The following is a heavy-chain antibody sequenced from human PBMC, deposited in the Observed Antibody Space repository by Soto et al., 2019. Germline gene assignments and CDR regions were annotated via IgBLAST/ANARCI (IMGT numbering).Heavy chain of an antibody. Sequence: PSETLSLTCTVSGGTISSYYLSWIRQPPGKGLEWIGYIYYSGSTNYNPSLKSRVTISVDTSKNQFSLKLSSVTAADTAVYYCARDLRYYGSGSYYNPLNYYYYGMDVWGQGTTVTVSS. CDR2: IYYSGST. CDR3: ARDLRYYGSGSYYNPLNYYYYGMDV. V-gene: IGHV4-59*01. J-gene: IGHJ6*02. D-gene: IGHD3-10*01. CDR1: GGTISSYY.